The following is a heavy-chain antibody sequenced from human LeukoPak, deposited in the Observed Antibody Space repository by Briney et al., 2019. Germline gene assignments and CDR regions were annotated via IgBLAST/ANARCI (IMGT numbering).Heavy chain of an antibody. D-gene: IGHD1-26*01. Sequence: PSQTLSLTCTVSRGSISSGDYYWSWIRRPPGKGLEWIGYIYYSGSTYYNPSLKSRVTISVDTSKNQFSLKLSSVTAADTAVYYCARDQGGSYSSSGYFDYWGQGTLVTVSS. V-gene: IGHV4-30-4*08. CDR2: IYYSGST. J-gene: IGHJ4*02. CDR1: RGSISSGDYY. CDR3: ARDQGGSYSSSGYFDY.